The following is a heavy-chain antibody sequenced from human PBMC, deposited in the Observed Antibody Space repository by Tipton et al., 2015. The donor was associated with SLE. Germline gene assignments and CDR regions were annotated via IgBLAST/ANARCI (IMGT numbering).Heavy chain of an antibody. CDR2: IKQDGSEK. CDR3: ASAFWSGYSRG. CDR1: GFTFSSYA. D-gene: IGHD3-3*01. Sequence: GSLRLSCAASGFTFSSYAMSWVRQAPGKGLEWVANIKQDGSEKYYVDSVKGRFTISRDNAKNSLYLQMNSLRAEDTAVYYCASAFWSGYSRGWGQGTLVTVSS. J-gene: IGHJ4*02. V-gene: IGHV3-7*03.